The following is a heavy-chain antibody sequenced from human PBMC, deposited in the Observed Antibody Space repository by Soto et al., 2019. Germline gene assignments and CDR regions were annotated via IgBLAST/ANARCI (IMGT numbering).Heavy chain of an antibody. CDR2: MNPNSGNT. D-gene: IGHD3-9*01. Sequence: QVPLVQSGAEVKKPGASVKVSCKASGYTFTSYDINWVRQATGQGLEWMGWMNPNSGNTGYAQKFQGRVTMTRNTSISTAYMELSSLRSEDTAVYYCARRHLRYFDRNFDYWGQGTLVTVSS. J-gene: IGHJ4*02. CDR3: ARRHLRYFDRNFDY. V-gene: IGHV1-8*01. CDR1: GYTFTSYD.